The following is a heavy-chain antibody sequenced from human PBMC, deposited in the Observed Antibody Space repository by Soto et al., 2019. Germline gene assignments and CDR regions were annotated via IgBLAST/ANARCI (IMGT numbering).Heavy chain of an antibody. J-gene: IGHJ5*02. D-gene: IGHD3-3*01. V-gene: IGHV4-34*01. Sequence: PSETLSLTCAVYGGSFSGYYWSWIRQPPGKGLEWIGEINHSGSTNYNPSLKSRVTISVDTSKNQFSLKLSSVTAADTAVYYCARGRSSAAGFSEWFDNWFDPWGQGTLVTVSS. CDR1: GGSFSGYY. CDR3: ARGRSSAAGFSEWFDNWFDP. CDR2: INHSGST.